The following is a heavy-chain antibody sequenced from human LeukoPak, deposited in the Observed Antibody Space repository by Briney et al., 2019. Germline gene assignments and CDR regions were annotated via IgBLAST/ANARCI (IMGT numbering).Heavy chain of an antibody. Sequence: SEPLSLTCTVSGASMSNHYWSWIRQSPGKGLEWIGYIYGSGSTNYNPSLKSRVTMSVDTSKTQFSLRLSSVTTADTALYYCASRPGGSTWYGVFDYWSRGTLVTVSS. D-gene: IGHD6-13*01. CDR3: ASRPGGSTWYGVFDY. CDR1: GASMSNHY. J-gene: IGHJ4*02. CDR2: IYGSGST. V-gene: IGHV4-59*11.